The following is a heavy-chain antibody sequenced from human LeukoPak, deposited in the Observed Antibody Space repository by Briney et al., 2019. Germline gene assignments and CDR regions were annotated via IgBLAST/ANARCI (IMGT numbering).Heavy chain of an antibody. D-gene: IGHD5-18*01. V-gene: IGHV1-18*01. Sequence: ASVKVSCKASGYIFLSYGISWVRQAPGQGLEWMGWISAYNGNTIYAQKLQGRVTMTTDTSTSTAYMELRSLRSDDTAVYYCARNTYTAMVKGLTDYWGQGTLVTVSS. CDR3: ARNTYTAMVKGLTDY. CDR2: ISAYNGNT. CDR1: GYIFLSYG. J-gene: IGHJ4*02.